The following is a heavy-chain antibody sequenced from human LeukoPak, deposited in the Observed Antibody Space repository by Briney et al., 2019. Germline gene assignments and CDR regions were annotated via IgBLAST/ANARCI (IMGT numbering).Heavy chain of an antibody. CDR2: IYYSGST. CDR1: GGSISSYY. Sequence: PSETLSLTCTVSGGSISSYYWSWIRQPPGKGLECIGYIYYSGSTNYNPSLKSRVTISVDTSKNQFSLKLSSVTAADTAVYYCARLSSGDAFDIWGQGTMVTGSS. J-gene: IGHJ3*02. CDR3: ARLSSGDAFDI. V-gene: IGHV4-59*01. D-gene: IGHD5/OR15-5a*01.